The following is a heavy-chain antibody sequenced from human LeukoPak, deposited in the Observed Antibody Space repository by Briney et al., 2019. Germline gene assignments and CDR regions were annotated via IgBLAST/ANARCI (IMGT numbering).Heavy chain of an antibody. CDR2: TAANGGST. V-gene: IGHV3-23*01. CDR3: AKSARTNWNYVLDAFDI. D-gene: IGHD1-7*01. CDR1: GFTFSNYA. J-gene: IGHJ3*02. Sequence: SGGSLRLSCAASGFTFSNYAMDWVRQAPGKGLEWVSATAANGGSTYSADSVKGRFTISRDNSKNTLYLQMNSLRAEDTALYYCAKSARTNWNYVLDAFDIWGQGTMVTVSP.